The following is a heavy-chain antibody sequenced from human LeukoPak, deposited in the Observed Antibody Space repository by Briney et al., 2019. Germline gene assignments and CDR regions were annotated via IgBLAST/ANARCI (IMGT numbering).Heavy chain of an antibody. CDR2: IYYSGST. Sequence: SETLSLTCTVSGGSISSSSYYWGWIRQPPGKGLEWIGSIYYSGSTYYNPSLKSRVTISVDTSKNQFSLKLSSVTAADTAVYYCARGAVYSSGLDYWGQGTLVTVSS. CDR3: ARGAVYSSGLDY. CDR1: GGSISSSSYY. V-gene: IGHV4-39*07. J-gene: IGHJ4*02. D-gene: IGHD6-19*01.